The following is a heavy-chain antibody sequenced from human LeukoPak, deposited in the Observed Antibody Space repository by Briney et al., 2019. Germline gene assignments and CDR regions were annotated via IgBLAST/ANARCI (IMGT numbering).Heavy chain of an antibody. Sequence: GGSLRLSCAASGFTFDDYAMHWVRQAPGKGLEWVSGISWNSGSIGYADSVKGRFTISRDNAKNSLYLQMNSLRAEDTALYYCAKEGWYVGYFDYWGQGTLVTVSS. V-gene: IGHV3-9*01. CDR2: ISWNSGSI. CDR1: GFTFDDYA. CDR3: AKEGWYVGYFDY. J-gene: IGHJ4*02. D-gene: IGHD6-19*01.